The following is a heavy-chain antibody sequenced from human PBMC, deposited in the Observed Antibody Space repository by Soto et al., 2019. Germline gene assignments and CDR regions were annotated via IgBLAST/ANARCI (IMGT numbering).Heavy chain of an antibody. V-gene: IGHV6-1*01. D-gene: IGHD3-22*01. Sequence: PSQTLSLTCAISGDSVSTNSATWNWIRQSPSRGLEWLGRTYYRSKWYNDYAVSVKSRITINPDTSKNQFSLQLNSVTPEDTAVYYCARGSYDRSGYCVDHWGQGTLVTVSS. CDR2: TYYRSKWYN. CDR1: GDSVSTNSAT. J-gene: IGHJ4*02. CDR3: ARGSYDRSGYCVDH.